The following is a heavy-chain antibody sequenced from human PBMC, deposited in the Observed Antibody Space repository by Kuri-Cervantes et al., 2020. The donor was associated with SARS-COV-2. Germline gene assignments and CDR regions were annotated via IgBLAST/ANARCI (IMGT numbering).Heavy chain of an antibody. D-gene: IGHD3-3*01. CDR1: GFSFAEYA. CDR3: ASDLRAFWSGYYTAFDH. CDR2: ISGSSTSK. V-gene: IGHV3-48*02. J-gene: IGHJ4*02. Sequence: GGSLRLSCAASGFSFAEYAMNWVRQAPGKGLEWVSYISGSSTSKYPADSVKGRFTITIDNAKNSLYLQMNRLRDEDTAVYYFASDLRAFWSGYYTAFDHWGQGTLVTVSS.